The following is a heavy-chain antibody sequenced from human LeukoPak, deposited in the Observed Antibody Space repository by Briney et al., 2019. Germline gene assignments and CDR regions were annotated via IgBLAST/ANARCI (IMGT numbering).Heavy chain of an antibody. D-gene: IGHD3/OR15-3a*01. Sequence: ASETLSLTCTVSGGSISSSSYYWGWIRQPPGKGLEWIGSIYYSGSTYYNPSLKSRVTISVDTSKNQFSLKLRSMTAADTAVYYCARHRYNMIFGMVIVTDFDYWGQGTLVTVSS. V-gene: IGHV4-39*01. CDR2: IYYSGST. CDR1: GGSISSSSYY. J-gene: IGHJ4*02. CDR3: ARHRYNMIFGMVIVTDFDY.